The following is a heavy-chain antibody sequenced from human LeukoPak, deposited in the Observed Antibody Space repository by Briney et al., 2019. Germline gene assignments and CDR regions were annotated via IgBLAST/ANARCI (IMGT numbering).Heavy chain of an antibody. CDR2: ISSSSSYI. CDR3: ARDRLRGYSYGWSDY. CDR1: GFTFSSYS. V-gene: IGHV3-21*01. J-gene: IGHJ4*02. Sequence: GGSLRLSCAASGFTFSSYSMNWVRQAPGKGLEWVSSISSSSSYIYYADSVKGRFTISRDNAKNSLYLQMNSLRAEDTAVYYCARDRLRGYSYGWSDYWGQGTLVTVSS. D-gene: IGHD5-18*01.